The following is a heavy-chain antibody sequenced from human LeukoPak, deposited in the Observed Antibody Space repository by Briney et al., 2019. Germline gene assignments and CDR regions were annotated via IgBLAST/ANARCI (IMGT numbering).Heavy chain of an antibody. J-gene: IGHJ3*02. D-gene: IGHD2-21*02. CDR3: ASSGRCGGDCYYAFDI. CDR1: GGTFSSYA. V-gene: IGHV1-69*04. CDR2: INPILGIA. Sequence: ASVKVSCKASGGTFSSYAISWVRQAPGQGLEWMGRINPILGIANYAQKLQGRVTITADKSTSTAYMELSSLRSEDTAVYYCASSGRCGGDCYYAFDIWGKGTMVTVSS.